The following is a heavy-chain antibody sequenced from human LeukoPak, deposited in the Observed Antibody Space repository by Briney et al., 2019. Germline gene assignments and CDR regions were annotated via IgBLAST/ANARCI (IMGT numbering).Heavy chain of an antibody. Sequence: GGSLRLSCAASGFTFSSYSMNWVRQAPGKGLEWVSSISSSSSYIYYADSVKGRFTISRDNAKNSLYLQMNSLRAEDTAVYYCAAEYCGGGFCYTRHSGHDYWGQGTLVTVSS. D-gene: IGHD2-15*01. CDR1: GFTFSSYS. CDR3: AAEYCGGGFCYTRHSGHDY. J-gene: IGHJ4*02. CDR2: ISSSSSYI. V-gene: IGHV3-21*01.